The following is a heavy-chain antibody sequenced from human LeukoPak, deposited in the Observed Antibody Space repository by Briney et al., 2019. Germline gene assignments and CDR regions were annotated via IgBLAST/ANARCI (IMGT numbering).Heavy chain of an antibody. D-gene: IGHD5-18*01. J-gene: IGHJ3*02. V-gene: IGHV4-59*08. CDR2: IYYSGST. CDR3: ARHGIRDGAFDI. CDR1: GGSISSYY. Sequence: PSETLSLTCTVSGGSISSYYWSWIRQPPGKGLEWIGYIYYSGSTNYNPSLKSRVTISVDKSKNHFSLKLSSVTAADTAVYYCARHGIRDGAFDIWGQGTMVTVSS.